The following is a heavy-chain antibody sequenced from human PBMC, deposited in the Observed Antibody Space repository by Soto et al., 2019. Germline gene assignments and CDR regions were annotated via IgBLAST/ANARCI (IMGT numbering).Heavy chain of an antibody. CDR3: AKADPDDFWSCYHDLFGY. CDR2: ITASGGST. Sequence: EVQLLESGGGLVQPGGSLRLSCAASGFTFNNYAMTWVRQAPGKGLAWVSGITASGGSTNYADSVKGRITISRDNSKNTLYLQMNSLRAEDTAVYYCAKADPDDFWSCYHDLFGYWGEGTLVGVSS. CDR1: GFTFNNYA. J-gene: IGHJ4*02. V-gene: IGHV3-23*01. D-gene: IGHD3-3*01.